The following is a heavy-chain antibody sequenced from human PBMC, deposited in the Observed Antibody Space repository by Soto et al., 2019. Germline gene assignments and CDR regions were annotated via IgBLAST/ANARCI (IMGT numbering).Heavy chain of an antibody. CDR3: ARGVGGYYSPFDY. J-gene: IGHJ4*02. V-gene: IGHV4-34*01. CDR2: INHSGST. Sequence: ETLSLTCAVYGGSFSGYYWSWIRQPPGKGLEWIGEINHSGSTNYNPSLKSRVTISVDTSKNQSSLKLSSVTAADTAVYYCARGVGGYYSPFDYWGQGALVTVFS. D-gene: IGHD3-22*01. CDR1: GGSFSGYY.